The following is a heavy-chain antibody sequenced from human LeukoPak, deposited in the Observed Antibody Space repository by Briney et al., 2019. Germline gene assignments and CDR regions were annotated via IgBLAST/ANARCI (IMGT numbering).Heavy chain of an antibody. V-gene: IGHV4-61*01. CDR2: IYYSGST. Sequence: SETLSLTCTVSGGSVSSGTYYWSWIRQPPGKGLEWIGYIYYSGSTNYNPSLKSRVTISVDTSKNQFSLKLSSVTAADTAVYYCARAVRGYYDFWSGYHGGPFDYWGQGTLVTVSS. CDR1: GGSVSSGTYY. J-gene: IGHJ4*02. D-gene: IGHD3-3*01. CDR3: ARAVRGYYDFWSGYHGGPFDY.